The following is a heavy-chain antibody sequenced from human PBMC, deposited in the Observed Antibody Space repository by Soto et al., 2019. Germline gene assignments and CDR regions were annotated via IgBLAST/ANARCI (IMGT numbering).Heavy chain of an antibody. V-gene: IGHV1-18*01. CDR1: GYTFISYG. CDR3: ASDAAHYYDSKPVGDFDD. Sequence: AAVKVSCKASGYTFISYGISWVRQAPGQGLEWMGWISPYNGNTRYAQRLQGRVTATTDTSTSTAYMELRSLRSDDTAVYYCASDAAHYYDSKPVGDFDDRGRG. J-gene: IGHJ4*02. CDR2: ISPYNGNT. D-gene: IGHD3-22*01.